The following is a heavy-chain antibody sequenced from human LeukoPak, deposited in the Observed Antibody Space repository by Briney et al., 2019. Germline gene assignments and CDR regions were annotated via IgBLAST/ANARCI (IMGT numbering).Heavy chain of an antibody. D-gene: IGHD3-16*01. CDR3: ARGGSYGDY. J-gene: IGHJ4*02. V-gene: IGHV3-74*01. Sequence: GGSLRLSCAAPGFTFSNYWMHWVRQVPEKGLVWVSRVNPDGSSITYANSVKGRFASSRDNAKNTLYLQMNRLRVEDTAVYYCARGGSYGDYWGQGVLVTVSS. CDR1: GFTFSNYW. CDR2: VNPDGSSI.